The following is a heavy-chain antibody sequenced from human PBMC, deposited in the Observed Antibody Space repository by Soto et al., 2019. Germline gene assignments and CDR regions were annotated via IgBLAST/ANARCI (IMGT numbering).Heavy chain of an antibody. Sequence: QVQMVESGGGVVQPGTSLRLSCAVTGLTFSGYGMHWVRQAPGKGLEWVADITYDGSSTYYADAVKGRFTVSRDNSKNILYLQLTSPIGDHTAMYYCAKDQMGRVSRTLDFWGQGTLVIVSS. CDR3: AKDQMGRVSRTLDF. CDR2: ITYDGSST. CDR1: GLTFSGYG. J-gene: IGHJ4*02. V-gene: IGHV3-30*18. D-gene: IGHD3-16*01.